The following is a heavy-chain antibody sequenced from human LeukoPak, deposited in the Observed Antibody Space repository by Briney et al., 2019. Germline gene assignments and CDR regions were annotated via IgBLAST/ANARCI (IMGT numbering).Heavy chain of an antibody. CDR2: INHSGST. D-gene: IGHD3-10*01. CDR3: ARPTSYSLGSYYKEGWYYFDY. J-gene: IGHJ4*02. V-gene: IGHV4-34*01. CDR1: GGSFSGYY. Sequence: SETLSLSCAVYGGSFSGYYWSWIRQPPGKGLEWIGEINHSGSTNYNPSLKSRVTISVDTSKNQFSLKLSSVTAADTAVYYCARPTSYSLGSYYKEGWYYFDYWGQGTLVTVSS.